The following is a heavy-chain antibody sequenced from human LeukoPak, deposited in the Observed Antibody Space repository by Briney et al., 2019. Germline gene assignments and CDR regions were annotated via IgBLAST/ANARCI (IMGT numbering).Heavy chain of an antibody. D-gene: IGHD2-15*01. CDR1: GFTFSSYS. CDR2: ISSSSSYI. Sequence: PGGSLRLSRAASGFTFSSYSMNWVRQAPGKGLEWVSSISSSSSYIYYADSVKGRFTISRDNAKNSLYLQMNSLRAEDTAVYYCARDSDIYYFDYWGQGTLVTVSS. V-gene: IGHV3-21*01. J-gene: IGHJ4*02. CDR3: ARDSDIYYFDY.